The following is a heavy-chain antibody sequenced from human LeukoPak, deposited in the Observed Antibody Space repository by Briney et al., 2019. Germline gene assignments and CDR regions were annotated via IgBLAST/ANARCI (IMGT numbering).Heavy chain of an antibody. J-gene: IGHJ5*02. CDR3: AKGIGDGYDRWFDP. D-gene: IGHD5-12*01. CDR1: GFTFSSYA. CDR2: ISGSGGST. Sequence: GSLRLSCAASGFTFSSYAMHWVRQAPGKGLEWVSAISGSGGSTYYADSVKGRFTISRDNSKNTLYLQMNSLRAEDTAVYYCAKGIGDGYDRWFDPWGQGTLVTVSS. V-gene: IGHV3-23*01.